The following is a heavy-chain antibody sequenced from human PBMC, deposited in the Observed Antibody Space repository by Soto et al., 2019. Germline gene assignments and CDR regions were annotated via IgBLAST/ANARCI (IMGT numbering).Heavy chain of an antibody. CDR1: GASINSYH. J-gene: IGHJ5*02. V-gene: IGHV4-4*07. CDR3: ARHPDFWSGPVDP. CDR2: LYNTGST. D-gene: IGHD3-3*01. Sequence: SETLSLTCTFSGASINSYHWSWIRQPAGKGLEWIGRLYNTGSTTYNPSLKSRVTMSVDTSKNQFSLKLRSVTAADTAIYYCARHPDFWSGPVDPWGPGILVTVSS.